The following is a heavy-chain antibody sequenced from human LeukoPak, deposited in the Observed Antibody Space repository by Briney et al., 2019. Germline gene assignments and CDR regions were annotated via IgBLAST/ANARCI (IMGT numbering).Heavy chain of an antibody. V-gene: IGHV5-51*01. D-gene: IGHD3-10*01. Sequence: GESLKISCKGSGYSFTSYWIGWVRQMPGKGLEWMGIIYPGDSDTRYSPSFQGQVTISADKSISTAYLQWSSLKASDTAMYYCARHFYYGPGIQRPFDPWGQGTLVTVSS. CDR3: ARHFYYGPGIQRPFDP. CDR1: GYSFTSYW. J-gene: IGHJ5*02. CDR2: IYPGDSDT.